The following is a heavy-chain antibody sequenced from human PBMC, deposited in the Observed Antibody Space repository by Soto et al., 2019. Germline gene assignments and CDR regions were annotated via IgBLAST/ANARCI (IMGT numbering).Heavy chain of an antibody. Sequence: QVQLQESGPGLVKPSQTLSLTCTVSGGSISSGGYYWSWIRQHPGKGLEWIGYIYYSGSTYYNPSLKSRITTSVDPSKNQFSLKLSSVTAADTAVYHCASSSPVVTARWGQGTLVTVSS. CDR1: GGSISSGGYY. CDR2: IYYSGST. J-gene: IGHJ4*02. V-gene: IGHV4-31*03. D-gene: IGHD2-21*02. CDR3: ASSSPVVTAR.